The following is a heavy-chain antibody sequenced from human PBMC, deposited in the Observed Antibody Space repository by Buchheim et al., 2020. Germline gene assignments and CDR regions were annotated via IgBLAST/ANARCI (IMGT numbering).Heavy chain of an antibody. Sequence: EMQLLESGGGLVQPGGSLRLSCVGSGFAFSAAAKHWVRQASGKGLEWVGHIRGKGNNYATAYSASVKGRFTISRDDSENTAYLQMNSLKIEDTAVYYCTGSSSGYWGRGTL. D-gene: IGHD6-6*01. CDR1: GFAFSAAA. J-gene: IGHJ4*02. CDR3: TGSSSGY. V-gene: IGHV3-73*01. CDR2: IRGKGNNYAT.